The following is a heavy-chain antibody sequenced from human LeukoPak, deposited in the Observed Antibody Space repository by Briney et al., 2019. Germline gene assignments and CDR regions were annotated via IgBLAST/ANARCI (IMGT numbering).Heavy chain of an antibody. Sequence: SETLSLTCTVSGGSISSYYRSWIRQPPGNGLEWIGYIYYSGSTNYSPSLKSRVTISVDTSKNQFSLKLSSVTAADTAVYYCARDHPYYDFPYGMDVWGQGTTVTVSS. CDR2: IYYSGST. J-gene: IGHJ6*02. V-gene: IGHV4-59*01. CDR3: ARDHPYYDFPYGMDV. CDR1: GGSISSYY. D-gene: IGHD3-3*01.